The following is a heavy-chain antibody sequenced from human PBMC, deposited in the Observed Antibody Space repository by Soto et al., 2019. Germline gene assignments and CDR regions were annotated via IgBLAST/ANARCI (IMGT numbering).Heavy chain of an antibody. CDR3: ARDREGGHEQ. D-gene: IGHD5-12*01. Sequence: SETLSLTCAVSGYSISSGYYWSWIRQPPGKGLEWIGYIYYSGSTYYNPSLKSRVTISVDTSKNQFSLKLSSVTAADTAVYYCARDREGGHEQWGQGTLVTVSS. J-gene: IGHJ4*02. CDR2: IYYSGST. CDR1: GYSISSGYY. V-gene: IGHV4-30-4*01.